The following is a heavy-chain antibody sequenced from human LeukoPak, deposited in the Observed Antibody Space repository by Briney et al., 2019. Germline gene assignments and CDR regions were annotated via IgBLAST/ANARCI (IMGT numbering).Heavy chain of an antibody. D-gene: IGHD1-26*01. Sequence: SVKVSCKASGGTFSSYAISWVRQAPGQGLEWMGGIIPIFGTANYAQKFQGRVTITADESTSTAYMELSSLRSEDTAVYYCARGGHSVSYFLPYYMDVWGKGTTVTVSS. CDR3: ARGGHSVSYFLPYYMDV. V-gene: IGHV1-69*13. CDR2: IIPIFGTA. CDR1: GGTFSSYA. J-gene: IGHJ6*03.